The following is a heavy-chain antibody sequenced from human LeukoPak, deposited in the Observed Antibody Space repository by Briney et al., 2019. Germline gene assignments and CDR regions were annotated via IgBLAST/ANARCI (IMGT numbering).Heavy chain of an antibody. V-gene: IGHV4-34*01. CDR2: INHSEST. D-gene: IGHD6-6*01. Sequence: SETLSLTCAVFGGSFSGYYWSWIRQPPGKGLEWIGEINHSESTKYNPSLKSRVTISVDTSKDQFSLKLSSVTAADTAVYYCAREGSMTARPFVSIDYWGQGTLVTVSS. CDR1: GGSFSGYY. J-gene: IGHJ4*02. CDR3: AREGSMTARPFVSIDY.